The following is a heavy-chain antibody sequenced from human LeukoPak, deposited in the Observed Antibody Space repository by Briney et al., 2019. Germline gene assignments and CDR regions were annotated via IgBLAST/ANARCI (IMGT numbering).Heavy chain of an antibody. CDR1: GYTFTTYD. CDR3: ARGGSFGLKANLDS. V-gene: IGHV1-8*01. D-gene: IGHD3/OR15-3a*01. CDR2: MSPYGGDT. J-gene: IGHJ4*02. Sequence: GASVKVSCKASGYTFTTYDINWVRQAAGQGLEWMGWMSPYGGDTKYAQKFQARDTMTRDTSVSTAYMELSSLSSEDTAVYYCARGGSFGLKANLDSWGQGTLVTVSS.